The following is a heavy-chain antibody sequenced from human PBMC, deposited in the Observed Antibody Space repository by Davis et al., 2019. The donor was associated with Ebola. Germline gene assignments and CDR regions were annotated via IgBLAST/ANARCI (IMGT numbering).Heavy chain of an antibody. J-gene: IGHJ4*02. CDR3: ARDCSGGSCPDY. V-gene: IGHV1-2*02. Sequence: ASVKVSCKASGYTFTGYYMHWVRQAPGQGLEWMGWINPNSGGTNYAQKFQGRVTMTRDTSISTAYMELSRLRSDDTAVYYCARDCSGGSCPDYWGQRTLVTVSS. CDR1: GYTFTGYY. CDR2: INPNSGGT. D-gene: IGHD2-15*01.